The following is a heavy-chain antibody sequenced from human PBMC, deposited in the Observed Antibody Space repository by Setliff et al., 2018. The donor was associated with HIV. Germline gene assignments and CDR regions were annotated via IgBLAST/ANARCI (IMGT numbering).Heavy chain of an antibody. D-gene: IGHD3-22*01. Sequence: VGSLRLSCAASGFTFSSYSMNWVRQAPGKGLEWVSSISSSSSYIYYADSVKGRFTISRDNAKNSLYLQMNSLRAEDTAVYYCARGYYDSRGYYYPFDYWGQGTLVTVSS. CDR2: ISSSSSYI. CDR3: ARGYYDSRGYYYPFDY. V-gene: IGHV3-21*01. CDR1: GFTFSSYS. J-gene: IGHJ4*02.